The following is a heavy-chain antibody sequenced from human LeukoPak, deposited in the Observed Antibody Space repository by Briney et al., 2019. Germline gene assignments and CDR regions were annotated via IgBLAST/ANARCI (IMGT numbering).Heavy chain of an antibody. Sequence: SETLSLTCSVSGGSMSSSSYYYYWGWIRRPPGEGLEWIGSLFNSVSTYSNPSLKSRLTMSIDTSRNQFSMRLTSVTAADTAVYYCARNNSMVRGALDYWGQGILVTVSS. D-gene: IGHD3-10*01. CDR2: LFNSVST. J-gene: IGHJ4*01. V-gene: IGHV4-39*01. CDR1: GGSMSSSSYYYY. CDR3: ARNNSMVRGALDY.